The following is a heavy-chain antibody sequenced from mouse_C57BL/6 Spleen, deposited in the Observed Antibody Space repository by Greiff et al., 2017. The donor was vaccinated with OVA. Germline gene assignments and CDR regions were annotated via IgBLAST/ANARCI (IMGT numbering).Heavy chain of an antibody. Sequence: EVKLVESGPGLVKPSQSLSLTCSVSGYSITSGYYWNWIRQSPGNKLEWMGYISYDGSNNYNPTLKNRISITRDTSKNQFFLKLNSVTTEDTATYYCARDPSDYPSYWGQGTLVTVSS. CDR3: ARDPSDYPSY. J-gene: IGHJ3*01. CDR2: ISYDGSN. CDR1: GYSITSGYY. V-gene: IGHV3-6*01. D-gene: IGHD2-4*01.